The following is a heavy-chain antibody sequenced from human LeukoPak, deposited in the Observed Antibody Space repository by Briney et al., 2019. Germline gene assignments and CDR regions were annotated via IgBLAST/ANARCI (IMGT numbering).Heavy chain of an antibody. CDR3: ARWGGHCTSGLCYYFDC. D-gene: IGHD2-8*01. J-gene: IGHJ4*02. V-gene: IGHV1-2*02. Sequence: ASVKVSCKASGYTFSDYAIHWVRQAPGQGLEWMGWINPHSGDTDYAQKFQGRVTMTRDTSISTAYMELSRLRSDDTAVYYCARWGGHCTSGLCYYFDCWGQGTLVTVSS. CDR1: GYTFSDYA. CDR2: INPHSGDT.